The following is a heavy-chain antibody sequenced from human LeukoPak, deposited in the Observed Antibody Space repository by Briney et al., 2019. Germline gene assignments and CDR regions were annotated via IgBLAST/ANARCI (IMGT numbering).Heavy chain of an antibody. D-gene: IGHD6-19*01. CDR2: IKEDGSEK. V-gene: IGHV3-7*01. Sequence: SGGSLRLSCAASGFTFSSYWMSWVRQAPGKGLEWVANIKEDGSEKYYVDSVKGRFTISRDNAKNSLYLQMNSLRAEDTAVYYCAKRAVAVDEVFDIWGQGTMVTVSS. CDR3: AKRAVAVDEVFDI. CDR1: GFTFSSYW. J-gene: IGHJ3*02.